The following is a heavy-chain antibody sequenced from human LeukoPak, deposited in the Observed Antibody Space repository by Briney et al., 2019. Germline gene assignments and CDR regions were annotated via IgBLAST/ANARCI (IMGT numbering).Heavy chain of an antibody. CDR2: INPNSGGT. J-gene: IGHJ6*02. Sequence: ASVKVSCTASGYTFTGYYMHWVRQAPGQGLEWMGWINPNSGGTNYAQKFQGRVTMTRDTSISTAYMELSRLRSDDTAVYYCARSRRYCSSTSCYDYYYYGMDVWGQGTTVTVSS. D-gene: IGHD2-2*01. V-gene: IGHV1-2*02. CDR1: GYTFTGYY. CDR3: ARSRRYCSSTSCYDYYYYGMDV.